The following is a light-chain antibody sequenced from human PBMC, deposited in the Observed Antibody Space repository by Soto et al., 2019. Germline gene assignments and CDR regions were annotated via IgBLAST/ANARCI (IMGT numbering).Light chain of an antibody. Sequence: QSALTQATSVPGSPGQSITISCTGTSSDVGGYNYASWYQQHPGKAPKLLIYDVSNRPSGVSNRFSGSKSGNTASLTISGLQADDEADYYGSSYTSSSTEVFGTGTKLTVL. CDR3: SSYTSSSTEV. CDR2: DVS. V-gene: IGLV2-14*03. CDR1: SSDVGGYNY. J-gene: IGLJ1*01.